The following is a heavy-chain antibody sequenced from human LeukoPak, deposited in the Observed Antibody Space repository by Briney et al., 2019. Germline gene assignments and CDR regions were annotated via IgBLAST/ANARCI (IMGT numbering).Heavy chain of an antibody. V-gene: IGHV3-23*01. CDR2: ITGSGGST. CDR3: AKDDGGSVTTTDFEY. D-gene: IGHD4-17*01. Sequence: GGSLRLSCAASRFTFSNYALSCVRQVPGKGLEWVSGITGSGGSTYYADSVKGRFTISRDNSKNALYLQMNSLRAEDTAVYFCAKDDGGSVTTTDFEYWGQGTLVTVSS. J-gene: IGHJ4*02. CDR1: RFTFSNYA.